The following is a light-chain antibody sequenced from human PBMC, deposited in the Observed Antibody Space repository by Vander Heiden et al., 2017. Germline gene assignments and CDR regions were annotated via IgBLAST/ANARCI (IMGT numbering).Light chain of an antibody. CDR1: QTVLYNSNNKNY. V-gene: IGKV4-1*01. CDR3: QQYYSTPYT. Sequence: DILITQSPNPLAGSLGERATMNCKSSQTVLYNSNNKNYLAWYQQKPGQPPKLLIYWASTRESGVPDRFSGSGSGTDFTLTISSLQAEDVAVYYCQQYYSTPYTFGQGTKLEIK. CDR2: WAS. J-gene: IGKJ2*01.